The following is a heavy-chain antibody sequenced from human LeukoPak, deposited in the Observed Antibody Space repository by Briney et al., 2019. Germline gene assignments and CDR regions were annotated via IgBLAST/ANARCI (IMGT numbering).Heavy chain of an antibody. CDR2: IKPDGSEK. V-gene: IGHV3-7*04. CDR1: GFTFTRYW. D-gene: IGHD5-18*01. Sequence: GGSLRLSCAASGFTFTRYWMSWVCQAPGKGLEWVANIKPDGSEKYYVDSVKGRFTISRDNAKDSLFLQMNSLRAEDTAVYYCVRGGYNYGHWGQGTLVTVSS. J-gene: IGHJ4*02. CDR3: VRGGYNYGH.